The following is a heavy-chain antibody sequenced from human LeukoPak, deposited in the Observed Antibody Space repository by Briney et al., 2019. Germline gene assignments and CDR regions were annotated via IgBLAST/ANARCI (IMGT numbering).Heavy chain of an antibody. J-gene: IGHJ2*01. CDR3: ARDRATPGWGNWYFDL. Sequence: GGSLRLSCAASGFTFSSYSMNWVRQAPGKGLEWVSSISSSGSYIYYADSLKGRFTISRDNAENSLYLQMNSLRAEDTAVYFCARDRATPGWGNWYFDLWGRGTLVTVSP. CDR1: GFTFSSYS. CDR2: ISSSGSYI. V-gene: IGHV3-21*01. D-gene: IGHD6-19*01.